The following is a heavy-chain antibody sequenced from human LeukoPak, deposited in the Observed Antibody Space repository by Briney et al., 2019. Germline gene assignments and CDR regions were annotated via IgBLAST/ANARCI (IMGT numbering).Heavy chain of an antibody. CDR1: GFTVSSNS. CDR3: ARDYSSSWYYFDY. J-gene: IGHJ4*02. CDR2: ISSSSTYI. V-gene: IGHV3-21*01. D-gene: IGHD6-13*01. Sequence: GGSLRLSCAASGFTVSSNSMSWVRQAPGKGLEWVSSISSSSTYIYYADPVKGRFTTSRDNAKNSLYLQMNSLRAEDTAVYYCARDYSSSWYYFDYWGQGTLVTVSS.